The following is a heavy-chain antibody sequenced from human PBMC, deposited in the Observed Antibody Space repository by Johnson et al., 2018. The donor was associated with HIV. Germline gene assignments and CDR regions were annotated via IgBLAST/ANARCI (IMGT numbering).Heavy chain of an antibody. Sequence: QVQLVESGGGVVQPGKSLRLSCVASGFTFSSYGMHWVRQAPGRGLEWVAVIWYDGTNKYYADSVKGRFNISRDNSNSTLYLQMNSRRGEDTAMYYCARSPGKDYGGNSGGFNVWGQGTMVTVSS. V-gene: IGHV3-33*01. D-gene: IGHD4-23*01. J-gene: IGHJ3*01. CDR3: ARSPGKDYGGNSGGFNV. CDR2: IWYDGTNK. CDR1: GFTFSSYG.